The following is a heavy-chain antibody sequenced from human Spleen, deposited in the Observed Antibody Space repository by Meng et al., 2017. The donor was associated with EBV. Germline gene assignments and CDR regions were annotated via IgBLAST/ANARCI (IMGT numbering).Heavy chain of an antibody. CDR1: GASISSSSHF. J-gene: IGHJ4*02. CDR3: ARGEWGSAWDY. V-gene: IGHV4-39*07. CDR2: FADGGTT. Sequence: QVQPQESGPGLVKPSETLSLTCSVAGASISSSSHFWGWVRQPPGKGLEWIGTFADGGTTYYNPSLQSRVTISVDISKDHFSLNLNSVTAADTAVYFCARGEWGSAWDYWGQGSLVTVSS. D-gene: IGHD6-19*01.